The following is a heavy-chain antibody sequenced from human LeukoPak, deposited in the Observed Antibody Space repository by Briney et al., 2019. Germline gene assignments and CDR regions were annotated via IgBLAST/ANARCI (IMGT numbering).Heavy chain of an antibody. D-gene: IGHD2-2*01. Sequence: SGPGLVKPSGTLSLTCGVSGGSIDSGHWWSWVRQTPGKGLEWIGEIYVSETTNYNPSLKSRVTISMDKSNNQMSLRLNSLTAADTAVYYCARHLLVRGTRGFDYWGQGALVTVSS. CDR3: ARHLLVRGTRGFDY. V-gene: IGHV4-4*02. J-gene: IGHJ4*02. CDR2: IYVSETT. CDR1: GGSIDSGHW.